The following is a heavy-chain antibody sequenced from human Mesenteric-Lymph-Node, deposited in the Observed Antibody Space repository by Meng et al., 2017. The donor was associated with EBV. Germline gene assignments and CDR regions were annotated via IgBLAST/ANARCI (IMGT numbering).Heavy chain of an antibody. CDR1: GGSISSSNW. J-gene: IGHJ4*02. V-gene: IGHV4-4*02. CDR3: ARDLSGSRNRPFDY. CDR2: IYHSGST. D-gene: IGHD3-10*01. Sequence: QVQWQGSGPGLVKPSGTLSLTSAVSGGSISSSNWWSWVHQPPGKGLEWIGEIYHSGSTNYNPSLKSRVTLSVDKSKNQFSLKLSSVTAADTAVYYCARDLSGSRNRPFDYWGQGTLVTVSS.